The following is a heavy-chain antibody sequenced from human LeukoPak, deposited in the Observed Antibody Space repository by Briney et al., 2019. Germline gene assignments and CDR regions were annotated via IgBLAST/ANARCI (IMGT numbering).Heavy chain of an antibody. CDR1: GFTFSSYA. CDR3: ARVESGWYLDY. CDR2: ISSNGGST. J-gene: IGHJ4*02. V-gene: IGHV3-64*01. D-gene: IGHD6-19*01. Sequence: GGSLRLSCAASGFTFSSYAMHWVRQAPGKGLEYVSAISSNGGSTYCANSVKGRFTISRDNSKNTLCLQMGSLRAEDMAVYYCARVESGWYLDYWGQGTLVTVSS.